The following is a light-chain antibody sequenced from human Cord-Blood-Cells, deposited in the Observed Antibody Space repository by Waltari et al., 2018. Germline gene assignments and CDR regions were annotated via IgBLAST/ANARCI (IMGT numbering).Light chain of an antibody. CDR3: QQLNSYPLT. Sequence: IQLTQSPSSLSASVGDRVTITCRASQGISSYLACYQQKPGKAPKLLIYAASTLQSGVPSRFSGSGSGTDFTLTISSLQPEDFATYYCQQLNSYPLTFCGGTKVEIK. CDR1: QGISSY. V-gene: IGKV1-9*01. CDR2: AAS. J-gene: IGKJ4*01.